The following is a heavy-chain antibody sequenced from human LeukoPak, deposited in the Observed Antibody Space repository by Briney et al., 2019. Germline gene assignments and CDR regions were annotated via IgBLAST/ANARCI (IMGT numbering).Heavy chain of an antibody. Sequence: PGGSLRLSCAASGFTFSSCEMYWVRQAPGRGLEWVSFTSGTTTTVPYADSVRGRFTISRDNAKNSLYLQMNSLRAEDTAIYYCARGASGSIDYWGQGTLVTVSS. CDR1: GFTFSSCE. D-gene: IGHD1-1*01. J-gene: IGHJ4*02. CDR2: TSGTTTTV. V-gene: IGHV3-48*03. CDR3: ARGASGSIDY.